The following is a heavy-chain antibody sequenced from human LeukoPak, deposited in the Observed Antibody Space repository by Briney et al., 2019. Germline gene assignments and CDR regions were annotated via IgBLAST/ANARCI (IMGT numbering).Heavy chain of an antibody. CDR2: INSDGSET. D-gene: IGHD4-23*01. CDR1: GFTFTNYP. CDR3: AKDYGGNPFDY. J-gene: IGHJ4*02. Sequence: GGSLRLSCAVSGFTFTNYPMSWVRQAPGKGLVWVSRINSDGSETIYADSVKGRFTISRDNAKNTLHLQMNSLRAEDTAVYYCAKDYGGNPFDYWGQGTLVTVSS. V-gene: IGHV3-74*01.